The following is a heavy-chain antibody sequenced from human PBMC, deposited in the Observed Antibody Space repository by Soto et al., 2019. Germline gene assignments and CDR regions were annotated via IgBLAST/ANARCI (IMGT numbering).Heavy chain of an antibody. Sequence: GGSLRLSCAASGFTFGTYAMNWVRQAPGKGLEWVSGITGSGGSTYYADSVKGRFTISRDNSENTLYLQMNSLRGDDTAVYYCAKDRSVDTRDWFDPWGQGTLVTVSS. CDR3: AKDRSVDTRDWFDP. CDR1: GFTFGTYA. CDR2: ITGSGGST. J-gene: IGHJ5*02. V-gene: IGHV3-23*01. D-gene: IGHD5-18*01.